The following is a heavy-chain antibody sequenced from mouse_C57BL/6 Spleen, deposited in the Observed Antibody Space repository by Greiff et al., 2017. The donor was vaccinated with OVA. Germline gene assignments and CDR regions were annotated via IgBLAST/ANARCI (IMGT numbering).Heavy chain of an antibody. V-gene: IGHV1-15*01. CDR1: GYTFTDYE. J-gene: IGHJ2*01. Sequence: VQLQQSGAELVRPGASVTLSCKASGYTFTDYEMHWVKQTPVHGLEWIGAIDPETGGTAYNQKFKGKAILTADKSSSTAYMELSSLTSEDSAVYYCASPGGADYFDYWGQGTTLTVSS. CDR2: IDPETGGT. CDR3: ASPGGADYFDY.